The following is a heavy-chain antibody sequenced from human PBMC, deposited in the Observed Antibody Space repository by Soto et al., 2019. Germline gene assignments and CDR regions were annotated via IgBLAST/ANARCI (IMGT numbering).Heavy chain of an antibody. J-gene: IGHJ4*02. CDR3: AKGNTSGWYFFDY. CDR1: GFTFSNCA. CDR2: ISGTGRST. D-gene: IGHD6-19*01. V-gene: IGHV3-23*01. Sequence: GGSLRLSCEASGFTFSNCAMSWVRQAPGKGLEWVSGISGTGRSTFYADSVKDRFTISRDNSKNTVHLQMSSLRAEDTAVYFCAKGNTSGWYFFDYWGQGTPVTVYS.